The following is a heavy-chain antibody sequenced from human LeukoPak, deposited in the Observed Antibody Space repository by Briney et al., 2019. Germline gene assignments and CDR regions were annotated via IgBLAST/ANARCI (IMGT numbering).Heavy chain of an antibody. CDR1: GGSISSGGYS. D-gene: IGHD6-19*01. CDR2: IYYSGST. CDR3: ARGTLTAVAGTGGPGDAFDI. J-gene: IGHJ3*02. V-gene: IGHV4-39*07. Sequence: SETLSLTCAVSGGSISSGGYSWSWIRQPPGKGLEWIGSIYYSGSTYYNPSLKSRVTISVDTSKNQFSLKLSSVTAADTAVYYCARGTLTAVAGTGGPGDAFDIWGQGTMVTVSS.